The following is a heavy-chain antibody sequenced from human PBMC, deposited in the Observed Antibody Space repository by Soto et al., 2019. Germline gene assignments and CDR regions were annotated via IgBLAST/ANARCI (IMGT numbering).Heavy chain of an antibody. CDR2: IYHIGST. J-gene: IGHJ6*02. D-gene: IGHD3-3*01. Sequence: QVLLEESGPGLARPSGTLSLTCSVSGASINSANWWVWVRQPPGKGLEWIGEIYHIGSTTYNPSLKSRATISVDKSKNQFSLIVTSVTAADTAVYYCAKRYDFWSGRWYGLGVWGQGTTVTVSS. V-gene: IGHV4-4*02. CDR1: GASINSANW. CDR3: AKRYDFWSGRWYGLGV.